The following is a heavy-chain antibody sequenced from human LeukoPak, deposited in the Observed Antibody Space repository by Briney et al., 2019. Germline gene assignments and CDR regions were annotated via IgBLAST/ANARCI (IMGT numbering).Heavy chain of an antibody. D-gene: IGHD2-15*01. CDR1: GYIFTSYW. V-gene: IGHV5-51*01. CDR2: IYPGDSDT. Sequence: PGASLKISCKGSGYIFTSYWIGWVRQLPGKGLEWMGIIYPGDSDTRYSPSFQGQVTISANKSISTTDLQWSSLKASDTAMYYCAGPGDCSGGSCYGASFVDYWGQGTLVTVSS. CDR3: AGPGDCSGGSCYGASFVDY. J-gene: IGHJ4*02.